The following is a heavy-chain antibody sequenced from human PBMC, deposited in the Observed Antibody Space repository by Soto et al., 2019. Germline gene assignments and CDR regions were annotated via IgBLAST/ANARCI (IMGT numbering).Heavy chain of an antibody. D-gene: IGHD6-13*01. J-gene: IGHJ4*02. V-gene: IGHV1-69*13. CDR2: IIPIFGTA. CDR1: GGTFSSYA. Sequence: SVKVSCKASGGTFSSYAISWVRQAPGQGLEWMGGIIPIFGTANYAQKFQGRVTITADESTSTAYMELSSLRSEDTSVYYCAMDFAAGTVYYFDYWGQGTLVTVSS. CDR3: AMDFAAGTVYYFDY.